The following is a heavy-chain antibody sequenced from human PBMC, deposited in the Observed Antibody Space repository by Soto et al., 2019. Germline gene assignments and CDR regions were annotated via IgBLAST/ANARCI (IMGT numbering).Heavy chain of an antibody. J-gene: IGHJ5*02. D-gene: IGHD7-27*01. CDR1: GYTFTNYG. CDR3: ARDSAGTGNWGFGP. V-gene: IGHV1-18*01. Sequence: ASVKVSCKASGYTFTNYGVNWVRQAPGQGLEWMGWINTYNGNTNYAQRLQGRVTLTTDTSTRTAYMELFSLRSEDTAVYYCARDSAGTGNWGFGPWGQGTLVTVSS. CDR2: INTYNGNT.